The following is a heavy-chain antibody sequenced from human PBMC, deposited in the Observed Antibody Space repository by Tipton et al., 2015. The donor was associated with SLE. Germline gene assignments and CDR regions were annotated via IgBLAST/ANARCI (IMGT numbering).Heavy chain of an antibody. CDR3: ARSSPMLGWLKDLLSLDGFDI. J-gene: IGHJ3*02. D-gene: IGHD3-10*02. CDR2: IHTTGST. Sequence: TLSLTCTVSEVSVNRGTYYWSWIRQSAGKRLEWIGQIHTTGSTNYSTSLKSRVTISVDTSRNQSSLKLSSVTAADTAVYYCARSSPMLGWLKDLLSLDGFDIWGQGTMVTVSS. CDR1: EVSVNRGTYY. V-gene: IGHV4-61*09.